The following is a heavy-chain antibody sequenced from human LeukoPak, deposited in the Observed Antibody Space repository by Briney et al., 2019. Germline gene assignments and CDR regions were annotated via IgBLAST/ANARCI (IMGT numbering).Heavy chain of an antibody. CDR3: AKDLNSGGYDPSSGWYLALSGMDV. D-gene: IGHD6-19*01. J-gene: IGHJ6*02. Sequence: QPGRSLRLSCAASGFTFSSYGMHWVRQAPGKGLEWVAVISYDGSNKYYADSVKGRFTISRDNSKNTLYLQMNSLRAEDTAVHYCAKDLNSGGYDPSSGWYLALSGMDVWGQGTTVTVSS. CDR1: GFTFSSYG. CDR2: ISYDGSNK. V-gene: IGHV3-30*18.